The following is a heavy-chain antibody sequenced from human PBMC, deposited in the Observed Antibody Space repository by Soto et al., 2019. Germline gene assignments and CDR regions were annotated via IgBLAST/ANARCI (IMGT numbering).Heavy chain of an antibody. J-gene: IGHJ4*02. Sequence: EVQLLESGGNLVQPGGSLRLSCAASGFTFTNYRMTWVRQAPGKGLEWVSRIEKSGGGIYYADSVKGRFTISRDNSKNTLKVEMNGVRDEDRALYYCAKDTYSRSFYFWGQGTLVTVSS. D-gene: IGHD2-2*01. CDR2: IEKSGGGI. V-gene: IGHV3-23*05. CDR1: GFTFTNYR. CDR3: AKDTYSRSFYF.